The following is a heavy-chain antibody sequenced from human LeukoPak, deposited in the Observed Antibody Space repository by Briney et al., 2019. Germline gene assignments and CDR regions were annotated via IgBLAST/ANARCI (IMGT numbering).Heavy chain of an antibody. Sequence: SETLSLTXAVYGGSFSGYYWSWIRQAPGKGLEWLGEINHSGSTNYNPSLKSRVTISVDTSKNQFSLKLSSVTAADTAVYYCARGRYNWNVIYYFDYWGQGTLVTVSS. D-gene: IGHD1-20*01. CDR3: ARGRYNWNVIYYFDY. CDR2: INHSGST. CDR1: GGSFSGYY. V-gene: IGHV4-34*01. J-gene: IGHJ4*02.